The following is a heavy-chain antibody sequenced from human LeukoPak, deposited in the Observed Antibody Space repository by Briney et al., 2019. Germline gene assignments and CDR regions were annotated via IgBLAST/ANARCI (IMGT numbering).Heavy chain of an antibody. V-gene: IGHV3-21*01. CDR2: ISSTNNYI. CDR3: ARDSGTYQPYFDY. CDR1: GFTFSSYE. Sequence: PGGSLRLSCAASGFTFSSYEMNWVRQAPGKGLEWVSSISSTNNYIYYADSVKGRFTISRDNAKNSLYLQMNSLRAEDTAMYYCARDSGTYQPYFDYWGQGSLVTVPS. D-gene: IGHD1-26*01. J-gene: IGHJ4*02.